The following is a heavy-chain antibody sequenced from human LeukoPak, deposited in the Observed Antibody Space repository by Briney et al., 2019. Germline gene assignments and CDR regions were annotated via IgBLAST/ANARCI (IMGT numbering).Heavy chain of an antibody. V-gene: IGHV3-53*01. Sequence: GGSLRLSCAASGFTFSSNYMTWVRQAPGKGLEWVSFINSGGITYYADSVKGRFTISRDNSKNMLYLQMDSLRAEDTAVYYFPIDRNYHIYWGQGTLVTVSS. J-gene: IGHJ4*02. CDR1: GFTFSSNY. D-gene: IGHD1-7*01. CDR3: PIDRNYHIY. CDR2: INSGGIT.